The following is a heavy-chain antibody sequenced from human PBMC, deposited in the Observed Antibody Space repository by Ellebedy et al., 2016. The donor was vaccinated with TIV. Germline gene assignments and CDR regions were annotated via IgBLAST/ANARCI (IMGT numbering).Heavy chain of an antibody. V-gene: IGHV1-18*01. J-gene: IGHJ3*02. CDR1: GYTFTNYD. CDR2: MNPNRWNT. D-gene: IGHD7-27*01. Sequence: AASVTVSCKASGYTFTNYDIIWVRQAPGQGLEWMGWMNPNRWNTDYAQKLQGRVTMTTDTSTSTAYMELRSLRSDDTAVYYCARDLNWGAVGAFDIWGQGTMVTVSS. CDR3: ARDLNWGAVGAFDI.